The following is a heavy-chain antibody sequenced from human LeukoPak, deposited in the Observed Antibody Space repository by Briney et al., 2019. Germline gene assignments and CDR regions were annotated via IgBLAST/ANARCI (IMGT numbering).Heavy chain of an antibody. CDR2: IIPILGIA. CDR1: GGTFSSYT. CDR3: ASFYYDSSGYLDY. J-gene: IGHJ4*02. Sequence: SVKVSCKASGGTFSSYTISWVRQAPGQGLEWMGRIIPILGIANYAQRFQGRVTVTADKSTSTAYMELSSLRSEDTAVYYCASFYYDSSGYLDYWGQGTLVTVSS. D-gene: IGHD3-22*01. V-gene: IGHV1-69*02.